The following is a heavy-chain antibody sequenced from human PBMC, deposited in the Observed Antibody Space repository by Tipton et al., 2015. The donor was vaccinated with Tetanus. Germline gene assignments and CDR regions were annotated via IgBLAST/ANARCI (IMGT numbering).Heavy chain of an antibody. V-gene: IGHV4-39*07. CDR2: IYFSGST. CDR3: ARGARGYTYG. Sequence: TLSLTCAVSGDSISSSHYYWGWVRQPPGKGLEWIGSIYFSGSTYHSPSLKSRVTMSVDTSKNQFSLNLTSVTAADTAVYYCARGARGYTYGWGQGTLVTVSS. D-gene: IGHD5-18*01. CDR1: GDSISSSHYY. J-gene: IGHJ4*02.